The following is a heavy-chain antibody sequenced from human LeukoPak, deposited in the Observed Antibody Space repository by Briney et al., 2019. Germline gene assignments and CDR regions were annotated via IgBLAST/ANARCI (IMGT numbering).Heavy chain of an antibody. Sequence: GGSLRLSCAASGFTFSSYGMHWVRQAPGKGLEWLAFIRYDGSNKYYADSVKGRFTISRDNSKNTLYLQMNRLRAEERAVYYCAKDATTYYYDSSSYHFDYWGQGTLVTVSS. J-gene: IGHJ4*02. V-gene: IGHV3-30*02. CDR2: IRYDGSNK. CDR3: AKDATTYYYDSSSYHFDY. D-gene: IGHD3-22*01. CDR1: GFTFSSYG.